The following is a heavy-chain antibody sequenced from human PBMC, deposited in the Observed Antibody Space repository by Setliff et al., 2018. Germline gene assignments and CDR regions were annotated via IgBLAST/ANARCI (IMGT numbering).Heavy chain of an antibody. D-gene: IGHD2-21*01. J-gene: IGHJ3*02. CDR1: GGSISSSSYY. CDR3: AHRQVISGSRVFDI. V-gene: IGHV4-39*07. CDR2: IYYSGST. Sequence: SETLSLTCTVSGGSISSSSYYWGWIRQSPGKGLEWIGSIYYSGSTYYNPSLKSRVTISVDTSKNQFSLKLSSVTAADTAVYYCAHRQVISGSRVFDIWGQGTMVTVSS.